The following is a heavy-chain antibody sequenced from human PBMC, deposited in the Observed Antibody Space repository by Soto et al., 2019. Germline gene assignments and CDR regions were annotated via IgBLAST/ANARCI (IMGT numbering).Heavy chain of an antibody. V-gene: IGHV1-2*04. CDR1: GYTFTGYY. Sequence: ASVKVSCKATGYTFTGYYMHWVRRAPGQGLEWMGWINPNSGGTNYAQKFQGWVTMTRDTSISTAYMELSRLRSDDTAVYYCAGEPWVRGVITYYYYGMDVWGQGTTVTVSS. CDR3: AGEPWVRGVITYYYYGMDV. CDR2: INPNSGGT. J-gene: IGHJ6*02. D-gene: IGHD3-10*01.